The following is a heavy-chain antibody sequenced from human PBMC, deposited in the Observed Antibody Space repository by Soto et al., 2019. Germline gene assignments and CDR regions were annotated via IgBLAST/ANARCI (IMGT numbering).Heavy chain of an antibody. J-gene: IGHJ4*02. CDR3: SKGSASGRPYYFDS. D-gene: IGHD3-10*01. Sequence: EVHLLVSGGGLVQPGGSLRLSCAASGFTFRRYAMSWVRQAPGKGLEWVSSTDTSGTYPWHADALKGRFTISRDNSQNTLYLETNSLRAEDTAVYYCSKGSASGRPYYFDSWGQGTLVTGSS. V-gene: IGHV3-23*05. CDR2: TDTSGTYP. CDR1: GFTFRRYA.